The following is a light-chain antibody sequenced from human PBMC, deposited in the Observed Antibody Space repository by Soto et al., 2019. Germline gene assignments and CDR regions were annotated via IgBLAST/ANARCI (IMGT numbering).Light chain of an antibody. CDR1: SSNIGAGYD. J-gene: IGLJ3*02. CDR2: NNN. CDR3: QSYDNSLPWV. Sequence: QSVLTQPPSVSGAPGQRVIISCTGSSSNIGAGYDVHWYQHLPGTTPKLLIYNNNNRPSGVPDRFSGSKSGASASLAITWLQAEDEADYYCQSYDNSLPWVFGGGTKLTVL. V-gene: IGLV1-40*01.